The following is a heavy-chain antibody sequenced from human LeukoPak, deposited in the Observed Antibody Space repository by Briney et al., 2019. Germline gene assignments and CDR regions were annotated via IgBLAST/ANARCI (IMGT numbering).Heavy chain of an antibody. J-gene: IGHJ6*03. Sequence: ASVKVSCKASGYTFTSYDINWVRQATGQGLEWMGWMNPNSGNTGYAQKFQGRVTMTRNTSISTAYMELSSLRSEDTAVYYCARWGIYCSSTSCSRYMDVWGKGTTVTISS. CDR3: ARWGIYCSSTSCSRYMDV. D-gene: IGHD2-2*01. CDR2: MNPNSGNT. V-gene: IGHV1-8*01. CDR1: GYTFTSYD.